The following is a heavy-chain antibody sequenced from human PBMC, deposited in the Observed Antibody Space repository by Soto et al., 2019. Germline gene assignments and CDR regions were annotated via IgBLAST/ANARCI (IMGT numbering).Heavy chain of an antibody. Sequence: QVQLVQSGADVKKPGASVKVSCKASGYNFTSYGISWVRQAPGQGLEWMGWISPHNDRTKYARRFQDRVTMTTETPTSTVYMWRGSPRSDDTAVYYCARDLYYCAGPDIDHDVFDIWGQGTVVTVSS. V-gene: IGHV1-18*01. CDR3: ARDLYYCAGPDIDHDVFDI. CDR2: ISPHNDRT. CDR1: GYNFTSYG. D-gene: IGHD3-10*01. J-gene: IGHJ3*02.